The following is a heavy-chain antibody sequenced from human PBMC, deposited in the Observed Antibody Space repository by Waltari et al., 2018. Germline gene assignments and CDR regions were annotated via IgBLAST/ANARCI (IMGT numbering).Heavy chain of an antibody. CDR1: GGSFSGYY. V-gene: IGHV4-34*01. Sequence: QVQLQQWGAGLLKTSETLSLTCAVEGGSFSGYYGSWIRQPPGKGLEWIGEINHSGSTNYNPSLKSLVTISVDTSKNQFSLKLSSVTAADTAVYYCAVGQDAFDIWGQGTMVTVSS. CDR2: INHSGST. J-gene: IGHJ3*02. CDR3: AVGQDAFDI. D-gene: IGHD1-26*01.